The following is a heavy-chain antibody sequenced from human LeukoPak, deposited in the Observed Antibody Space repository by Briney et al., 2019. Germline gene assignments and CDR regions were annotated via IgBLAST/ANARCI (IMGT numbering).Heavy chain of an antibody. V-gene: IGHV4-59*01. Sequence: SETLSLTCTVSGASISSYYWSWIRQPPGKGLEWIGYIYYSGSTNYNPSLKSRVTISVDTSKNQFSLKLSSVTAADTAVYYCARAVGPFDYWGQGTLVTVSS. D-gene: IGHD2-15*01. J-gene: IGHJ4*02. CDR1: GASISSYY. CDR2: IYYSGST. CDR3: ARAVGPFDY.